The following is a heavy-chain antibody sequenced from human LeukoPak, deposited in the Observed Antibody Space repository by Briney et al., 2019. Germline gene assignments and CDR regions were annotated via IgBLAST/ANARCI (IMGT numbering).Heavy chain of an antibody. V-gene: IGHV1-2*02. Sequence: ASVTVSCMASGYSFNVNYMHWVRQAPGQGLEWMGWMNPNTGVTNFAQKFQGRVTMTRDTSIRTAYMELSRLTSDDTAVYYCARGAGSSWFDYWGQGTLVTVSS. CDR1: GYSFNVNY. CDR3: ARGAGSSWFDY. D-gene: IGHD6-13*01. CDR2: MNPNTGVT. J-gene: IGHJ4*02.